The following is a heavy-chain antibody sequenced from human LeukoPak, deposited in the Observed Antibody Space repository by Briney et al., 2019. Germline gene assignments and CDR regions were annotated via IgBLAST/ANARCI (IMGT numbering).Heavy chain of an antibody. J-gene: IGHJ6*03. CDR1: TDTFTGRY. CDR2: VNPSSGRT. CDR3: AREPYYYYYMDV. V-gene: IGHV1-46*01. Sequence: ASVKVSCKASTDTFTGRYIHWVRQAPGQGLEWMGYVNPSSGRTVYTQRFQGRVNMTRDMSATTVYLEVSGLRSEDTAVYFCAREPYYYYYMDVWGKGTTVTVSS.